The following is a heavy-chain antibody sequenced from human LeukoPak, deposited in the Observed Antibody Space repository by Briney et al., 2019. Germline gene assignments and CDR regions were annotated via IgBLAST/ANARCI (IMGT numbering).Heavy chain of an antibody. CDR1: GYTFTSYD. J-gene: IGHJ6*03. V-gene: IGHV1-8*01. Sequence: ASVKVSCKASGYTFTSYDINWVRQATGQGLEWMGWMNPNSGNTGYAQKFQGRVTMTRSTSISTAYMELSSLRSEDTAVYYCARTVVVPAAIHYYYYMDVWGKGTTVTVSS. CDR3: ARTVVVPAAIHYYYYMDV. D-gene: IGHD2-2*02. CDR2: MNPNSGNT.